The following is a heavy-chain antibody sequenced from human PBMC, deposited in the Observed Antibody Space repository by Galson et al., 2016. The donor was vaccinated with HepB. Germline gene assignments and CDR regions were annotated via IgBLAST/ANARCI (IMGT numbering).Heavy chain of an antibody. CDR2: ISSAVRPI. Sequence: SLRLSCAASGFTFTNSGLNWVRQAPGKGLEWISYISSAVRPIYYADSVKGRFTISRDNSKNTLYLQMNSLRAEDTAVYYCAKVIIPYDFWSALPFDYWGQGTLVTVSS. CDR3: AKVIIPYDFWSALPFDY. CDR1: GFTFTNSG. V-gene: IGHV3-48*01. J-gene: IGHJ4*02. D-gene: IGHD3-3*01.